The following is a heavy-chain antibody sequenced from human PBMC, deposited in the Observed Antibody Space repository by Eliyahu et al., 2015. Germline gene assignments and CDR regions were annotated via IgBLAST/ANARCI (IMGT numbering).Heavy chain of an antibody. D-gene: IGHD3-22*01. CDR2: IKSKTDGGTT. Sequence: EVQLVESGGGLVKPGGSLRLSCAASGFTFSNAXXSWVRQAPGKGLEGVGRIKSKTDGGTTDYAAPVKGRFTISRDDSKNTLYLQMNSLKTEDTAVYYCTTEYYYDSSGYYYSWGSFDYWGQGTLVTVSS. V-gene: IGHV3-15*01. CDR1: GFTFSNAX. J-gene: IGHJ4*02. CDR3: TTEYYYDSSGYYYSWGSFDY.